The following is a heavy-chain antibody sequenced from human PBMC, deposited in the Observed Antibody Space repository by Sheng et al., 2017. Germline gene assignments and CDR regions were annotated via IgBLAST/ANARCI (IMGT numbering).Heavy chain of an antibody. J-gene: IGHJ5*02. CDR1: GGSISSGGYY. Sequence: QVQLQESGPGLVKPSQTLSLTCTVSGGSISSGGYYWSWIRQHPEKGLEWIGYIYYSGSTYYNPSLKSLVTISVDTSKNQFSLKLSSVTAADTAVYYCARHDYGDFAGWFDPWGQGTLVTVSS. CDR2: IYYSGST. V-gene: IGHV4-31*01. D-gene: IGHD4-17*01. CDR3: ARHDYGDFAGWFDP.